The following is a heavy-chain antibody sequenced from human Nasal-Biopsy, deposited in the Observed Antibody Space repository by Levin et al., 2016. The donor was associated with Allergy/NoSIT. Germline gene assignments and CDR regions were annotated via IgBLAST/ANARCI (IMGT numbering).Heavy chain of an antibody. CDR1: GYTFTNYN. D-gene: IGHD3-22*01. J-gene: IGHJ6*02. Sequence: ASVKVSCKASGYTFTNYNLNWVRQTTGHGFEWMGWLNPQSGAAAYAQKFQGRVIMTRDTSINTAYLELSSLTSEDTAVYYCMLGYYYDDDGIYYYYGMDVWGQGTTVTVSS. CDR3: MLGYYYDDDGIYYYYGMDV. V-gene: IGHV1-8*02. CDR2: LNPQSGAA.